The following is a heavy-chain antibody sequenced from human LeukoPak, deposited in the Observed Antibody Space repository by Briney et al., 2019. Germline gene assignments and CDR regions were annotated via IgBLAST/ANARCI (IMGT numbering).Heavy chain of an antibody. CDR1: GFTFSSYG. J-gene: IGHJ4*02. CDR2: IWCDRSNK. Sequence: PGGSLRHSCAASGFTFSSYGMHCAPQAPGKGLEWVAFIWCDRSNKYYADSVKGRFTISRDNSKNTLYLQMNSLRAEDTAVYYCASPHYYDFWSGYSPGDYWGQGTLVTVSS. CDR3: ASPHYYDFWSGYSPGDY. V-gene: IGHV3-30*02. D-gene: IGHD3-3*01.